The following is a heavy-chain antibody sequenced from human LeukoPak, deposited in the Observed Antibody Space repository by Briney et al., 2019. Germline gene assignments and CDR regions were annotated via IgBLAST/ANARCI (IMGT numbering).Heavy chain of an antibody. CDR3: AKAASSSWPSYYYGMDV. CDR1: EFTVSSSY. V-gene: IGHV3-23*01. D-gene: IGHD6-13*01. Sequence: GGSLRLSCAASEFTVSSSYMSWIRQAPGKGLEWVSVITGSGGNTYYADSVKGRFTISKDNSKNTVYLQMSSLRVDDTAVYYCAKAASSSWPSYYYGMDVWGQGTTVTVSS. CDR2: ITGSGGNT. J-gene: IGHJ6*02.